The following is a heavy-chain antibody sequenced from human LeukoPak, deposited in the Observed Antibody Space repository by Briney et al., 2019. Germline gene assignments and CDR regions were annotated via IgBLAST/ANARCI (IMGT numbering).Heavy chain of an antibody. CDR2: IKSKTDGGTT. V-gene: IGHV3-15*01. CDR1: GFTFSSYS. Sequence: GGSLRLSCAASGFTFSSYSMNWVRQAPGKGLEWVGRIKSKTDGGTTDYAAPVKGRFTISRDDSKNTLYLQMNSLKTEDTAVYYCTTEGNYGDSSGYSDYWGQGTLVTVSS. CDR3: TTEGNYGDSSGYSDY. J-gene: IGHJ4*02. D-gene: IGHD3-22*01.